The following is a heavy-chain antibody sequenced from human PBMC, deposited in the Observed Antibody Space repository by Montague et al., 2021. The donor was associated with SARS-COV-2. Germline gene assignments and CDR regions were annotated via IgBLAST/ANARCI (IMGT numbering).Heavy chain of an antibody. J-gene: IGHJ4*02. D-gene: IGHD2-15*01. CDR2: ISDSGST. CDR3: ARHYSATLPAVY. CDR1: GGSISSFY. V-gene: IGHV4-59*08. Sequence: SETLSLTCTVSGGSISSFYWSWFRQPPGKGLEWIGYISDSGSTNYNPSLTSRVTMSVDTSKNQLSLKVNSVIAADTAVYYCARHYSATLPAVYWGQGTLVTVSS.